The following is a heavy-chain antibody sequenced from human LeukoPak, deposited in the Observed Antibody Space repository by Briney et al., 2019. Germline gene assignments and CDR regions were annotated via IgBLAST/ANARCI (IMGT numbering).Heavy chain of an antibody. CDR2: IYYSGSA. D-gene: IGHD3-10*01. CDR1: GGSIRGSSYY. Sequence: SETLSLTCSVSGGSIRGSSYYWGWIRQPPGKGLECIGTIYYSGSAYYSPSLKSRVTISVDTSKNQFSLKLSSVTAADTAVYYCATFGSGSHYYYYYMDVWGKGTTRIVSS. J-gene: IGHJ6*03. CDR3: ATFGSGSHYYYYYMDV. V-gene: IGHV4-39*01.